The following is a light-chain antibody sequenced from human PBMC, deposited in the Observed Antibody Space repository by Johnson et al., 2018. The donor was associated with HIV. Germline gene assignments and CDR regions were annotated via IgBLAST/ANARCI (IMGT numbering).Light chain of an antibody. Sequence: QLVLTQPPSVSAAPGQKVTISCSGSSSNIGNNYVSWYQQLPGTAPKLLIYENNKRPSGIPDRFFGSKSGTSATLGITGLQTGDEADYHCGTWDSSLGEGGVFGTGGKVT. V-gene: IGLV1-51*02. CDR3: GTWDSSLGEGGV. CDR2: ENN. J-gene: IGLJ1*01. CDR1: SSNIGNNY.